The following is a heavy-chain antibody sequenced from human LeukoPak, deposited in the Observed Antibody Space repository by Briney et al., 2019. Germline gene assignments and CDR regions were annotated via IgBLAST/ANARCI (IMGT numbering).Heavy chain of an antibody. CDR3: ARQDSYGLYYFDY. V-gene: IGHV5-51*01. D-gene: IGHD5-18*01. CDR1: GYSFNNYW. CDR2: IYPGDSDT. Sequence: GESLKISCKGSGYSFNNYWIGWMRQMPGKGLEWMGIIYPGDSDTRYSPSFQGQVTISADKSISTAYLQWSSLKASDTAMYYCARQDSYGLYYFDYWGQGTLVTVSS. J-gene: IGHJ4*02.